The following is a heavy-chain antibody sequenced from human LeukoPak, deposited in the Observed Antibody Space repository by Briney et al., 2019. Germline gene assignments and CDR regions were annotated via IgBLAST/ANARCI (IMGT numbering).Heavy chain of an antibody. CDR2: IWYDGSNK. CDR3: ARPGDDSSGSFDY. J-gene: IGHJ4*02. V-gene: IGHV3-33*01. CDR1: GFTFSSYG. Sequence: GGSLRLSCAASGFTFSSYGTHWVRQAPGKGLEWVAVIWYDGSNKYYADSVKGRFTISRDNSKNTLYLQMNSLRAEDTAVYYCARPGDDSSGSFDYWGQGTLVTVSS. D-gene: IGHD3-22*01.